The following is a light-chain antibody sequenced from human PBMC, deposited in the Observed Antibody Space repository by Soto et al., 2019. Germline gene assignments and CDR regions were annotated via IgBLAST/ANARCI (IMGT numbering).Light chain of an antibody. CDR1: QSVSSSY. CDR3: QQYGSSPYN. Sequence: EIVLTQSPATMSLSPGERATLSCGARQSVSSSYLAWYQQKPGLAPRLLIYDAYSRATGIPDRFSGSGSGTDFTLTISRLEPEDFAVYYCQQYGSSPYNFGQGTTLEIK. CDR2: DAY. V-gene: IGKV3D-20*01. J-gene: IGKJ2*01.